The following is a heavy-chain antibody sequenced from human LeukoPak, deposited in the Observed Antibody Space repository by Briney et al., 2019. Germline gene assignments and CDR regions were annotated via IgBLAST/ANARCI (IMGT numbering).Heavy chain of an antibody. CDR2: IYYSGST. Sequence: SETLSLTCAVSGGSVTTYHWTWIRQPPGKGLEWIGSIYYSGSTYYNPSLKSRVTISVDTSKNQFSLKLSSVTAADTAVYYCARFTPPRGIVVVTRGAADYWGQGTLVTVSS. CDR3: ARFTPPRGIVVVTRGAADY. D-gene: IGHD2-21*02. J-gene: IGHJ4*02. CDR1: GGSVTTYH. V-gene: IGHV4-39*01.